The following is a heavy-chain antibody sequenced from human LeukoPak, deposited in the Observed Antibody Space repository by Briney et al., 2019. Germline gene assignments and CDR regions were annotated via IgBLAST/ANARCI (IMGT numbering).Heavy chain of an antibody. Sequence: PGGSLRLSCAASGFTVSSNYMSWVRQAPGKGLEWVSVIYSGGSTYYADSVKGRFTISRDNSKNTLYLQMNSLRAEDTAVYYCARGRVTMVRGVIRRTLFDYWGQGTLVTVSS. CDR2: IYSGGST. V-gene: IGHV3-66*01. D-gene: IGHD3-10*01. CDR3: ARGRVTMVRGVIRRTLFDY. J-gene: IGHJ4*02. CDR1: GFTVSSNY.